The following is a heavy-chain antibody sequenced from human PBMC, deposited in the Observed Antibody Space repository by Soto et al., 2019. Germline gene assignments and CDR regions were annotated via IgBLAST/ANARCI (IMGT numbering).Heavy chain of an antibody. CDR1: GGSISSVDYY. CDR3: ARVRPEGARLDT. J-gene: IGHJ5*02. Sequence: QVQLQESGPGLVKPSQTLSGTCTVSGGSISSVDYYGSWIRQPPGKGLEWIGYSYYSGSTYYNPSLKSRVTISVDTSTTQLSPKLRSVNAAYTAVYECARVRPEGARLDTWGQGTLVTVSS. V-gene: IGHV4-30-4*01. CDR2: SYYSGST. D-gene: IGHD6-6*01.